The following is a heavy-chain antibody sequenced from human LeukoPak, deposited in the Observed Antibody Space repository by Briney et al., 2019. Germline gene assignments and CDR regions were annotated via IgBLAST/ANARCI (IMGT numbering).Heavy chain of an antibody. V-gene: IGHV3-23*01. CDR3: AKVHYMVSDYVWGSYCPYYFDY. J-gene: IGHJ4*02. D-gene: IGHD3-16*01. CDR2: ISGSGGST. Sequence: GGSLRLSCAASGFTFSSYAMSWVRQAPGKGLEWVSAISGSGGSTYYADSVKGRFTISRDNSKNTLYLQMNSLRAEDTAVYYCAKVHYMVSDYVWGSYCPYYFDYWGQGTLVTVSS. CDR1: GFTFSSYA.